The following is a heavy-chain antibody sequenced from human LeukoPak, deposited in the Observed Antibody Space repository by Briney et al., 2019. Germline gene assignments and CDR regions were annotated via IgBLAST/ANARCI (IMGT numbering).Heavy chain of an antibody. CDR2: INHSGST. V-gene: IGHV4-34*09. CDR1: GGSFSGYY. CDR3: ASYNPGSII. Sequence: SETLSLTCAVYGGSFSGYYWSWIRQPPGKGLEWIGEINHSGSTYYNPSLKSRVTISVDTSKNQFSLKLSSVTAADTAVYYCASYNPGSIIWGQGTLVTVSS. J-gene: IGHJ4*02. D-gene: IGHD3-10*01.